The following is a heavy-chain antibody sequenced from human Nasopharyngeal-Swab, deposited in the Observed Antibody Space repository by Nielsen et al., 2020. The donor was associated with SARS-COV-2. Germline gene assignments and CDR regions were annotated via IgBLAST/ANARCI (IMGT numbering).Heavy chain of an antibody. CDR3: AKGMLQGMDY. V-gene: IGHV3-30*18. CDR2: ISYDGSNK. Sequence: GGSLRLSCAASGFTFSSYGMHWVRQAPGKGLEWVAVISYDGSNKYYADSVKGRFTISRGNSKNTLYLQMNSLRAEDTAVYYCAKGMLQGMDYWGQGTLVTVSS. J-gene: IGHJ4*02. CDR1: GFTFSSYG. D-gene: IGHD2-8*01.